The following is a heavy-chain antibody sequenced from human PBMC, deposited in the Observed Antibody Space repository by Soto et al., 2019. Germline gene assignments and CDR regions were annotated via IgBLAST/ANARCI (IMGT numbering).Heavy chain of an antibody. CDR2: MNPNSGNT. CDR1: GYTFTSYD. V-gene: IGHV1-8*01. J-gene: IGHJ3*02. Sequence: ASVKVSCKASGYTFTSYDINWVRQATGQGLEWMGWMNPNSGNTGYAQKFQGRVTMTRNTYISTAYMELSSLRSEDTAVYYCARGRYCTNGVCSPGAFDIWGQGQWSPSPQ. CDR3: ARGRYCTNGVCSPGAFDI. D-gene: IGHD2-8*01.